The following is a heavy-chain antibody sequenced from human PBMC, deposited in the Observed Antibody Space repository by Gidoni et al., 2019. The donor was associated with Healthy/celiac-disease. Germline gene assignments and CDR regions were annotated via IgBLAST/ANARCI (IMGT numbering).Heavy chain of an antibody. CDR1: GFTFSSYG. CDR3: AKVGFWSGYYVGDSDY. J-gene: IGHJ4*02. D-gene: IGHD3-3*01. Sequence: QVQLVESGGGVVQPGRSLRLSCAASGFTFSSYGMHWVRQAPGKGLGWVAVISDDGSNKYYADSVKGRFTISRDNSKNTLYLQMNSLRAEDTAVYYCAKVGFWSGYYVGDSDYWGQGTLVTVSS. V-gene: IGHV3-30*18. CDR2: ISDDGSNK.